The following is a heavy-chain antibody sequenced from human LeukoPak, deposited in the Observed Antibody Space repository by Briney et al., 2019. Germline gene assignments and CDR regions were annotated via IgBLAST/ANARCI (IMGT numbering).Heavy chain of an antibody. CDR1: GFTFSSYE. Sequence: PGGSLRRSCAASGFTFSSYEMNWVRQAPGKGLEWVALISSDGSKIYYADSVKGRFTISRDNSRNTLYLQMNSLRVEDTAVYYCAGDNIENGDLDYLDSWGQGTLVTVSS. CDR3: AGDNIENGDLDYLDS. D-gene: IGHD4-17*01. J-gene: IGHJ4*02. CDR2: ISSDGSKI. V-gene: IGHV3-30*04.